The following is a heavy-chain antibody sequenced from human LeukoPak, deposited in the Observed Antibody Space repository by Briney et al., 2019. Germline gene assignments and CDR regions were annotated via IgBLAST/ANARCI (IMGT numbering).Heavy chain of an antibody. CDR1: GFTFSSYG. CDR3: AKKGLEGAYFDY. CDR2: ISGSGGST. Sequence: EGSLRLSCAASGFTFSSYGMSWVRQAPGKGLEWVSAISGSGGSTYYADSVKGRFTISRDNSKNTLYLQMNSLRAEDTAVYYCAKKGLEGAYFDYWGQGTLVTVSS. V-gene: IGHV3-23*01. J-gene: IGHJ4*02.